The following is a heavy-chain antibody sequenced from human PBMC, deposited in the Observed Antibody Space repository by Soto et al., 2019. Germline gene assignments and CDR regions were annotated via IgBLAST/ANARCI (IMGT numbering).Heavy chain of an antibody. CDR3: AGQRCVVPAPYYFDY. J-gene: IGHJ4*02. Sequence: QVQLVQSGAEVKKPGSSVKVSCKASGGTFSSYAISWVRQAPGQGLEWMGGIIPIFGTAKYAQKCQGRVTITEDKSTSTAYMELSSLRSEDTAVYYCAGQRCVVPAPYYFDYWGQGTLVTVSS. V-gene: IGHV1-69*06. CDR1: GGTFSSYA. CDR2: IIPIFGTA. D-gene: IGHD2-2*01.